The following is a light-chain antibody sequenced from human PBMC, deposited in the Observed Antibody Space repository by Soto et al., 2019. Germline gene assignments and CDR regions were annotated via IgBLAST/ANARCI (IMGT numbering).Light chain of an antibody. CDR3: SSFTISTTYV. CDR1: SSDVGNYNY. V-gene: IGLV2-14*01. CDR2: NVN. Sequence: QSVLTQSASVSGSPGQSITISCTGTSSDVGNYNYVSWYQQHPGEVPKLIIFNVNNRPSGVSNRFSGSKSGNTASLTISGLQAEDEADYYCSSFTISTTYVFGTGTKVTVL. J-gene: IGLJ1*01.